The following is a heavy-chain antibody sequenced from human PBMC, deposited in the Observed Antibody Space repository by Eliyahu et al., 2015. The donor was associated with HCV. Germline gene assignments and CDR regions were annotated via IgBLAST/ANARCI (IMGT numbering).Heavy chain of an antibody. J-gene: IGHJ6*02. CDR1: GYTFTSYY. CDR3: ARGTSAVTRCYGMDV. Sequence: QVQLVQSGAEVKKPGASVKVSCKASGYTFTSYYMHWVRQAPGQGLEWMGIINPSGGSTSYAQKFQGRVTMTRDTSTSTVYMELSSLRSEDTAVYYCARGTSAVTRCYGMDVWGQGTTVTVSS. V-gene: IGHV1-46*01. CDR2: INPSGGST. D-gene: IGHD4-11*01.